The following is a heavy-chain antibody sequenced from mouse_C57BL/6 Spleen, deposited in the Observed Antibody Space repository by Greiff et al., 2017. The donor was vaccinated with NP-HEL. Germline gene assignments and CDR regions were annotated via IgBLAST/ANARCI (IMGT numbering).Heavy chain of an antibody. J-gene: IGHJ1*03. V-gene: IGHV3-1*01. CDR2: ISYSGST. CDR1: GYSITSGYD. D-gene: IGHD1-1*01. CDR3: ARSHYYGSSYGYFDV. Sequence: EVKLMESGPGMVKPSQSLSLTCTVTGYSITSGYDWHWIRHFPGNKLEWMGYISYSGSTNYNPSLKSRISITHDTSKNHFFLKLNSVTTEDTATYYCARSHYYGSSYGYFDVWGTGTTVTVSS.